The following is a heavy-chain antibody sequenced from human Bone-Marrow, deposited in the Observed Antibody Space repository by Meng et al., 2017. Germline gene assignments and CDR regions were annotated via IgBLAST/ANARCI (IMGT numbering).Heavy chain of an antibody. V-gene: IGHV3-7*01. Sequence: GESLKISCAASGFTFSSYWMSWVRQAPGKGLEWVANIKQDGSEKYYVDSVKGRFTISRDNAKNSLYLQMNSLRAEDTAVYYCARDPSDILTGYFYWGQGTLVTVSS. D-gene: IGHD3-9*01. CDR1: GFTFSSYW. J-gene: IGHJ4*02. CDR3: ARDPSDILTGYFY. CDR2: IKQDGSEK.